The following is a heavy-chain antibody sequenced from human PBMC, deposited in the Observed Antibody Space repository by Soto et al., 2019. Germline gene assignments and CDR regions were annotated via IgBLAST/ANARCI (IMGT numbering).Heavy chain of an antibody. V-gene: IGHV4-59*01. J-gene: IGHJ4*02. CDR3: ARGRYCSGGSCNFDY. CDR2: IYYTGST. CDR1: GGSSSSYY. Sequence: SETLSLTCTVSGGSSSSYYWSWIRQPPGKGLEWIGYIYYTGSTNYNPSLKNRVTVSEDTSNNQFSLKLTSVTAADTAIYYCARGRYCSGGSCNFDYWGQGTLVTVSS. D-gene: IGHD2-15*01.